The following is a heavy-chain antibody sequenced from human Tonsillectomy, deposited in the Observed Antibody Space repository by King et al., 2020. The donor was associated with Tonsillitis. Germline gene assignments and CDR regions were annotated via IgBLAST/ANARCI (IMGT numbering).Heavy chain of an antibody. D-gene: IGHD3-10*02. V-gene: IGHV3-48*04. CDR1: GFIFSSDS. CDR2: ITGRGGNI. Sequence: VQLVESGGGLVQPGGSLRLSCAASGFIFSSDSMNWVRQAPGKGLEWVSYITGRGGNINYAETVKGRFIISRDNAKNSLYLQMNSLRASATAVYYCASDCSWSFDYWGLGTLVTVSS. CDR3: ASDCSWSFDY. J-gene: IGHJ3*01.